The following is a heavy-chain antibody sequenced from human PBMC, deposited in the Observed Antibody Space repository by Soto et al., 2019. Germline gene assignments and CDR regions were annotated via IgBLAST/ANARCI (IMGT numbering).Heavy chain of an antibody. Sequence: ASVKVSCKASGYTFTSYYMHWVRQAPGQGLEWMGIINPSGGSTSYAQKFQGRVTMTRDTSTSTVYMELSSLRSEDTAVYYCARGGGTTGFGYGMDVWGQGTTVPVSS. CDR3: ARGGGTTGFGYGMDV. J-gene: IGHJ6*02. D-gene: IGHD4-17*01. V-gene: IGHV1-46*01. CDR1: GYTFTSYY. CDR2: INPSGGST.